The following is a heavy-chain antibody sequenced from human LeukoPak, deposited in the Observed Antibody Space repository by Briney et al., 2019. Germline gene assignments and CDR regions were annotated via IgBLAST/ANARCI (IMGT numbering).Heavy chain of an antibody. CDR3: ARTMVREVVITNFDC. CDR1: GFTFSSYG. J-gene: IGHJ4*02. D-gene: IGHD3-10*01. V-gene: IGHV3-23*01. CDR2: ISGSGRST. Sequence: GGSLRLSCAASGFTFSSYGMNWVRQAPGKGLEWVSSISGSGRSTDNADSVKGRFTLSRDNSKNMVYLKMNSLRAEDPAVYYCARTMVREVVITNFDCWGQGTLVTVSS.